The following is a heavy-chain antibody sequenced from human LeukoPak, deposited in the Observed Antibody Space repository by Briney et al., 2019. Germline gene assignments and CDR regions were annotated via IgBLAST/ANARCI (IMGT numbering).Heavy chain of an antibody. CDR2: IIPIFGIA. V-gene: IGHV1-69*04. D-gene: IGHD2/OR15-2a*01. CDR3: VRAGGTERIYYYYGMDV. CDR1: GGTFSSYA. Sequence: SVKVSCKASGGTFSSYAISWVRQAPGQGLEWMGRIIPIFGIANYAQKFQGRVTITADKSTSTAYMELSSLRSEDTAVYYCVRAGGTERIYYYYGMDVWGQGTTVTVSS. J-gene: IGHJ6*02.